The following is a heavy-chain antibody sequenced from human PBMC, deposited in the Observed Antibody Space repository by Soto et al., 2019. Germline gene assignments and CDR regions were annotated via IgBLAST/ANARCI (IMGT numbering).Heavy chain of an antibody. CDR1: GGSISSGGYY. CDR2: IYYTGST. V-gene: IGHV4-31*03. J-gene: IGHJ4*02. Sequence: PSETLSLTCTVSGGSISSGGYYWSWIRQHPGKGLEWIAYIYYTGSTYYNPPLKSRVVISVDTSKSQFSLRLSSVTAADTAVYYCARVSDTVIDYWGQGTLVTVSS. D-gene: IGHD5-18*01. CDR3: ARVSDTVIDY.